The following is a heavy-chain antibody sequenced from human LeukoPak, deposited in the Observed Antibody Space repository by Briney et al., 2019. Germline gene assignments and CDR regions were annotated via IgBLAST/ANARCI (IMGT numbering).Heavy chain of an antibody. CDR2: ISAGSGTV. CDR3: TKDLGLRRMI. CDR1: GLSLSSNN. J-gene: IGHJ2*01. D-gene: IGHD1-14*01. Sequence: GGSLRLSCAASGLSLSSNNMHWVRQAPGGGLGWLSYISAGSGTVFSADSVKGRFSISRDNARESLFLQMNSLRVDDTAVYYCTKDLGLRRMIWGRGTLVIVSS. V-gene: IGHV3-48*04.